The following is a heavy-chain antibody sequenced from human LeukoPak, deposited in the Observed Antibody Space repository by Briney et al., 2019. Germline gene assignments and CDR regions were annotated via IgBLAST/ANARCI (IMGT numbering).Heavy chain of an antibody. CDR1: GYSFISYW. J-gene: IGHJ4*02. Sequence: LGESLKISCKGSGYSFISYWIAWVRQMPGKGLEWMGIIYPGDSETGYSPSFQGQVTISADKSISTTYLQWSSLKASDTAMYYCARQWALVRSPDYWSQGTLVTVSS. CDR2: IYPGDSET. D-gene: IGHD1-26*01. CDR3: ARQWALVRSPDY. V-gene: IGHV5-51*01.